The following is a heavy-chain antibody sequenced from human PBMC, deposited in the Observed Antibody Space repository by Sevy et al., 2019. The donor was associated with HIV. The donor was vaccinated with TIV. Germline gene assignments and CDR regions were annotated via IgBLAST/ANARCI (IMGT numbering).Heavy chain of an antibody. J-gene: IGHJ4*02. CDR3: ARYGYSSSWYYFDY. Sequence: SETLSLACTVSGGSVSSGSYYWSWIRQPPGKGLEWIGYISSSGSTNYNPSLKSRVTISVDTCKNQFSLKLSSVTAADTAVYYCARYGYSSSWYYFDYWGQGTLVTVSS. D-gene: IGHD6-13*01. CDR2: ISSSGST. CDR1: GGSVSSGSYY. V-gene: IGHV4-61*01.